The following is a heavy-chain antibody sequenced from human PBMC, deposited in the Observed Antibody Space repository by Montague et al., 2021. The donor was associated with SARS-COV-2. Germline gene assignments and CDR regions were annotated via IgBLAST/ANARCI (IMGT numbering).Heavy chain of an antibody. J-gene: IGHJ4*02. D-gene: IGHD3-3*01. V-gene: IGHV4-59*01. CDR3: ARATVAHITIFGVVTSFDY. Sequence: SETRSLTCTVSGGSISSYYWSWIRQPPGKGLEWIGYIYYSGSTNCNPSLKSRVTISVDTSKNQFSLKLSSVTAADTAVYYCARATVAHITIFGVVTSFDYWGQGTLVTVSS. CDR1: GGSISSYY. CDR2: IYYSGST.